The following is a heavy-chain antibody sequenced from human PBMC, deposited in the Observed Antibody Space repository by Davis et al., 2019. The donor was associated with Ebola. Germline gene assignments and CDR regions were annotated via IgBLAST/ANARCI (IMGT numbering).Heavy chain of an antibody. CDR2: IYYSGST. Sequence: SETLSLTCAVYGGPFSDYSWSWIRQPPGKGLEWIGSIYYSGSTYYNPSLKSRVTISVDTSKNQFSLKLSSVTAGDTAVYYCARRSAEGDYWGQGTLVTVSS. CDR3: ARRSAEGDY. CDR1: GGPFSDYS. J-gene: IGHJ4*02. V-gene: IGHV4-34*01.